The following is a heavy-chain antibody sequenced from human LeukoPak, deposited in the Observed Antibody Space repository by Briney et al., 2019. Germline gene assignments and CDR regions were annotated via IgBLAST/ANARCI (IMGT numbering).Heavy chain of an antibody. CDR2: ISGSGGST. Sequence: GGSLRLSCAASGFNFSSYAMTWVRQAPGKGLEWVSVISGSGGSTYYADSVKGRFTISRDNSKNTLYLQMNSLRAEDTAVYYCAKDGGDSSGWYLDYWGQGTLVTVSS. J-gene: IGHJ4*02. D-gene: IGHD6-19*01. V-gene: IGHV3-23*01. CDR3: AKDGGDSSGWYLDY. CDR1: GFNFSSYA.